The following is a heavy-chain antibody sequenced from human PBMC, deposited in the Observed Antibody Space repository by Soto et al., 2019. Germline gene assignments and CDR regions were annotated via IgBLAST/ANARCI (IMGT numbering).Heavy chain of an antibody. J-gene: IGHJ6*02. CDR1: GYTFTSYA. Sequence: ASVKVSCKASGYTFTSYAMHWVRQAPGQRLEWMGWINAGNGNTKYSQKFQGRVTITRDTSASTAYMELSRLRSDDTAVYYCARDQEGAVAGPSAIMDVWGQGTTVTVSS. CDR3: ARDQEGAVAGPSAIMDV. V-gene: IGHV1-3*01. CDR2: INAGNGNT. D-gene: IGHD6-19*01.